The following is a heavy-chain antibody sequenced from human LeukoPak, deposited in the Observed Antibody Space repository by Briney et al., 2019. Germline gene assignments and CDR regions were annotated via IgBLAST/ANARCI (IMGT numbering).Heavy chain of an antibody. V-gene: IGHV4-34*01. CDR2: INHSGST. CDR1: GFTFSSYG. J-gene: IGHJ3*01. CDR3: ARMWEEDYRGRSAFDV. D-gene: IGHD1-26*01. Sequence: SGGSLRLSCAASGFTFSSYGMTWVRQAPGKGLEWIGEINHSGSTNYNPSLKSRVTISVDTSKNQFSLKLSSVTAADTAVYYCARMWEEDYRGRSAFDVWGQGTMVTVSS.